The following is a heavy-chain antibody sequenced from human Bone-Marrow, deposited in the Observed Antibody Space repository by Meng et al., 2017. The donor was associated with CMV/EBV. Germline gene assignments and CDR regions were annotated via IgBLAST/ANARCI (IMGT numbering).Heavy chain of an antibody. V-gene: IGHV1-2*02. D-gene: IGHD3-10*01. Sequence: ASVKVSCKASGYTLTKYYIHWVRQAPGQGLEWMGWINPNSGGTKYSQKSQGRVTMTRDTSLRAAYMELTSLKSDDTAVYYCVRDRGAEGDQLVVWGVFDYWGQGSLVTVSS. CDR3: VRDRGAEGDQLVVWGVFDY. CDR2: INPNSGGT. J-gene: IGHJ4*02. CDR1: GYTLTKYY.